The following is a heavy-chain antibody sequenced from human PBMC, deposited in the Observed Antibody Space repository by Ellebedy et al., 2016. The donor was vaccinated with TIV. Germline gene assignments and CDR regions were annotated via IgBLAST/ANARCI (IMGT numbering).Heavy chain of an antibody. CDR3: ARGGRNYSSSSGWFNT. J-gene: IGHJ5*02. CDR1: GGSLSSSTYC. V-gene: IGHV4-39*01. Sequence: SETLSLXCTVSGGSLSSSTYCWGWLRQPPGKGLEWIGSIYYSGSTYYNPSLKSRVTISVNTSKNQFFLKLSSVTAADTAVYYCARGGRNYSSSSGWFNTWGQGTLVTVSS. D-gene: IGHD6-6*01. CDR2: IYYSGST.